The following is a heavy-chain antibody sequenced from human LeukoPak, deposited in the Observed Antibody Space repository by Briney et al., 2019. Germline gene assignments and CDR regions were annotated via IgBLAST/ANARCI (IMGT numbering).Heavy chain of an antibody. CDR3: TTGPPLWFGELLFGGDY. D-gene: IGHD3-10*01. Sequence: GSLRLSCAASGFTFSNAWMSWVRQAPGKGLEWVGRIKSKTDGGTTDYAAPVKGRFTISRDDSKNTLYLQMNSLKTEDTAVYYCTTGPPLWFGELLFGGDYWGQGTLVTVSS. CDR2: IKSKTDGGTT. J-gene: IGHJ4*02. CDR1: GFTFSNAW. V-gene: IGHV3-15*01.